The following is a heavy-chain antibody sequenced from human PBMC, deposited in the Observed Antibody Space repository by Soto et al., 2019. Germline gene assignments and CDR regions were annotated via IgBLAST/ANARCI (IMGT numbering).Heavy chain of an antibody. D-gene: IGHD3-9*01. CDR2: IYYSGST. V-gene: IGHV4-31*03. CDR3: ASATDWLENYYYMDV. J-gene: IGHJ6*03. Sequence: SETLSLTCTVSGGSISSGGYYWSWIRQHPGKGLEWIGYIYYSGSTYYNPSLKSRVTISVDTSKNQFSLKLSSVTAADTAVYYCASATDWLENYYYMDVWGKGTTVTVSS. CDR1: GGSISSGGYY.